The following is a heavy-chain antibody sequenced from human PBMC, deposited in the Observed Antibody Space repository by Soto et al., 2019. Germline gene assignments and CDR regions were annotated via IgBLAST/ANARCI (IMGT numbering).Heavy chain of an antibody. Sequence: PGGSLRLSCAASGFTFSSYWMHWVRQAPGKGLVWVSRINTDGSNIRYADSVKGRFTISRDNAKNTLYLQMNSLRAEDTAVYYCARDGLYYYGMDVWGQGTTVTVSS. CDR1: GFTFSSYW. CDR2: INTDGSNI. J-gene: IGHJ6*02. V-gene: IGHV3-74*01. CDR3: ARDGLYYYGMDV.